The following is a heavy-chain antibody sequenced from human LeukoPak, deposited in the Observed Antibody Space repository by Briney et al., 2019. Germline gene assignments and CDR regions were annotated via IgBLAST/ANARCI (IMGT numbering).Heavy chain of an antibody. D-gene: IGHD1-1*01. Sequence: ASVKVSCKASGYTFTSYDINWVRQATGQGLEWMGWMNPNSGNTGYAQKFQGRVTMTRNTSISTAYMELSGLRSEDTAVYYCARWHWNGNWFDPWGQGTLVTVSS. CDR2: MNPNSGNT. J-gene: IGHJ5*02. CDR3: ARWHWNGNWFDP. V-gene: IGHV1-8*01. CDR1: GYTFTSYD.